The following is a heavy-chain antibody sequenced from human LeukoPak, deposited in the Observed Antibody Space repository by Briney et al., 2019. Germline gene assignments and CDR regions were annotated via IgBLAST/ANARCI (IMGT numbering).Heavy chain of an antibody. Sequence: SETLSLTCTVSGGSIGTYYWSWVRQSPGRGLEWIGYIYVTGNRYNPYLQSRVTISVDTSRNQFFLKMSSVTAADTAVYYCARHIGGGNEDMDVWGKGTKVTVSS. V-gene: IGHV4-59*08. CDR1: GGSIGTYY. CDR2: IYVTGN. J-gene: IGHJ6*03. D-gene: IGHD3-10*01. CDR3: ARHIGGGNEDMDV.